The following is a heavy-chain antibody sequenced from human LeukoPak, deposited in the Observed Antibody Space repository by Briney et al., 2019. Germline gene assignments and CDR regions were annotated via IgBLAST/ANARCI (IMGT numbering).Heavy chain of an antibody. CDR1: GFTFSNAW. D-gene: IGHD6-13*01. CDR2: IKQDGSEK. CDR3: ARAGGTSWADY. V-gene: IGHV3-7*01. J-gene: IGHJ4*02. Sequence: GGSLRLSCAASGFTFSNAWMSWVRQAPGKGLEWVANIKQDGSEKNYVDAVKGRFTISRDNAKNSVYLQMNSLRAEDTAVYYCARAGGTSWADYWGQGTLVTVSS.